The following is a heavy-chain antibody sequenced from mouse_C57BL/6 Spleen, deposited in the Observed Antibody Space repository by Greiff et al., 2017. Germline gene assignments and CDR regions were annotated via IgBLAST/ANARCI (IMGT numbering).Heavy chain of an antibody. D-gene: IGHD2-1*01. CDR2: INPNNGGT. V-gene: IGHV1-26*01. Sequence: EVQLQQSGPELVKPGASVKISCKASGYTFTDYYMNWVKQSHGKSLEWIGDINPNNGGTSYNQKFKGKATLTVDKSSSTAYMELRSLTSEDSAVYYCARRRDLLWDYWGQGTTLTVSS. CDR3: ARRRDLLWDY. CDR1: GYTFTDYY. J-gene: IGHJ2*01.